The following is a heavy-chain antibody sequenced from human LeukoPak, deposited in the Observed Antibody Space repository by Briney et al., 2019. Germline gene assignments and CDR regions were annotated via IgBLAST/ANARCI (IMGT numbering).Heavy chain of an antibody. CDR1: GGSISSYY. J-gene: IGHJ4*02. CDR3: ARGYYDFWSGYYPGGYYFDY. V-gene: IGHV4-4*07. Sequence: SETLSLTCTVSGGSISSYYWSWIRQPAGKGLEWIGRIYTSGSTNYNPSLKSRVTMSVDTSKNQFSLKLSSVTAADTAVYYCARGYYDFWSGYYPGGYYFDYWGQGTLVTVSS. CDR2: IYTSGST. D-gene: IGHD3-3*01.